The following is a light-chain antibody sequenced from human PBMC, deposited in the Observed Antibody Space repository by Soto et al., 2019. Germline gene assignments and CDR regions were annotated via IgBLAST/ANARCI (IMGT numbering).Light chain of an antibody. J-gene: IGKJ1*01. CDR3: MQRLQTPWT. CDR1: QSLLHTSGYNF. Sequence: DIVMTQSPLSLPVTPGEPASISCRSRQSLLHTSGYNFLDWYLQKPGQSPQLLIYLGSNRASRVHDSVNGSQSATDFTMHIPIVECEDAGLYYWMQRLQTPWTFGQGNKVDIK. CDR2: LGS. V-gene: IGKV2-28*01.